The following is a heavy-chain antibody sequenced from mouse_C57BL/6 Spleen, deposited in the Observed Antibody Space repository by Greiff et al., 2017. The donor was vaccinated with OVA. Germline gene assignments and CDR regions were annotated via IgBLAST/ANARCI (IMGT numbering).Heavy chain of an antibody. CDR2: IYPSDSET. CDR1: GYTFTSYW. CDR3: ARSGITTEGAMDY. J-gene: IGHJ4*01. D-gene: IGHD1-1*01. V-gene: IGHV1-61*01. Sequence: VQRVESGAELVRPGSSVKLSCKASGYTFTSYWMDWVKQRPGQGLEWIGNIYPSDSETHYNQKFKDKATLTVDKSSSTAYMQLSSLTSEDSAVYYCARSGITTEGAMDYWGQGTSVTVSS.